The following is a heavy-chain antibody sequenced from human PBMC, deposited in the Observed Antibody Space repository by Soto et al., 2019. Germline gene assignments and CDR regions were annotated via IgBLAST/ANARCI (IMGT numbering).Heavy chain of an antibody. V-gene: IGHV1-18*01. CDR2: ISAHNGNT. CDR3: ARGRYGDY. D-gene: IGHD1-1*01. Sequence: QVHLVQSGAEVKKPGASVKVSCQGYGYAFTTYGITWVRQAPGQGLEWMGWISAHNGNTNYAQKLQGRVTVTRDTSTSTAYMELRSLRYDDTAVYYCARGRYGDYWGQGALVTVSS. CDR1: GYAFTTYG. J-gene: IGHJ4*02.